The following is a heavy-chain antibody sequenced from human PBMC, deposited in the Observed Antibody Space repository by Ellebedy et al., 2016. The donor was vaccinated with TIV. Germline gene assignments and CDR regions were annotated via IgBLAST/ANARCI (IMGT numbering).Heavy chain of an antibody. J-gene: IGHJ3*02. CDR1: GGSISSSSYY. CDR2: IDYSGST. V-gene: IGHV4-39*01. CDR3: AKLEMATILDAFDI. Sequence: MPGGSLRLSCTVSGGSISSSSYYWGWIRQPPGKGLEWIGSIDYSGSTYYNPSLKSRVTISVDTSKNQFSLKLSSVTAADTAVYYCAKLEMATILDAFDIWGQGTMVTVSS. D-gene: IGHD5-24*01.